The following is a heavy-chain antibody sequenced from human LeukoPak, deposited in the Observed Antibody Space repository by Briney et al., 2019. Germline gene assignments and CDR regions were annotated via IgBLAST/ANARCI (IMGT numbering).Heavy chain of an antibody. D-gene: IGHD6-19*01. CDR3: ARDLIAVAGISND. Sequence: GGSLRLSCAASGFTFSSYSMNWVRQAPGKGLEWVSSISSSSSYIYYADSVKGRFTISRDNAKNSLYLQMSSLRAEDTAVYYCARDLIAVAGISNDWGQGTLVTVSS. CDR2: ISSSSSYI. J-gene: IGHJ4*02. V-gene: IGHV3-21*01. CDR1: GFTFSSYS.